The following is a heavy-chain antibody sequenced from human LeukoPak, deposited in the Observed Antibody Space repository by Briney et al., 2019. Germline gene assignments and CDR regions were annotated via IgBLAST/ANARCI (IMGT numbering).Heavy chain of an antibody. CDR2: IQYDGSNT. Sequence: GGSLRLTCAASGFTFSSYGMHWVRQAPGKGLEWVAFIQYDGSNTYYGDSVKGRFTISRDNSKNTLYLQMNSLRAEDTAVYYCAKDLIAAAGINYWGQGTLVTVSS. J-gene: IGHJ4*02. CDR1: GFTFSSYG. D-gene: IGHD6-13*01. V-gene: IGHV3-30*02. CDR3: AKDLIAAAGINY.